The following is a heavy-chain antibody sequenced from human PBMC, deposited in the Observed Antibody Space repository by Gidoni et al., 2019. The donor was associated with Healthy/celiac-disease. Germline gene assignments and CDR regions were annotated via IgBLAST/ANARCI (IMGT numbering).Heavy chain of an antibody. D-gene: IGHD3-16*01. Sequence: EVQLLASGGGLVQPGGSLRLSCAASGFTFSSYAMSWVRQAPGTGLEWVSAISGSGGSTYYADSVKGRFTISRDNSKNTLYLQMNSLRAEDTAVYYCAKDLGPGWSLAGDYWGQGTLVTVSS. J-gene: IGHJ4*02. V-gene: IGHV3-23*01. CDR3: AKDLGPGWSLAGDY. CDR2: ISGSGGST. CDR1: GFTFSSYA.